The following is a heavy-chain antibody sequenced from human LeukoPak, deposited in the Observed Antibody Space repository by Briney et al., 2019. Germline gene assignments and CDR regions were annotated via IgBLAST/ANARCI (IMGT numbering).Heavy chain of an antibody. CDR3: ARHDPNARLKLDY. Sequence: PGESLRISCKASGYSFATYWISWVRQTPGQGLEWMVKFDPTDSYTTYGPSFQGHVTISADKSISTAYLQWNSLKASDTAMYYCARHDPNARLKLDYWGQGTLVTVSS. CDR1: GYSFATYW. D-gene: IGHD3-3*01. CDR2: FDPTDSYT. J-gene: IGHJ4*02. V-gene: IGHV5-10-1*01.